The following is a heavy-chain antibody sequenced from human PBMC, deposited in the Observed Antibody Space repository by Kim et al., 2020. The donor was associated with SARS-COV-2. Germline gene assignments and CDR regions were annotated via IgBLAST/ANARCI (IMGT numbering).Heavy chain of an antibody. V-gene: IGHV3-66*01. Sequence: GGSLRLSCAASGFTVSNYYMNWVRQAPGKGLEWVSGISSGGSPFYSAAFVGGRSISCDNTDKTLYLLMNSRRSEDTAGYYYCRNSIPSCGGAICYWCY. CDR1: GFTVSNYY. CDR2: ISSGGSP. CDR3: CRNSIPSCGGAICYWCY. D-gene: IGHD2-21*01. J-gene: IGHJ2*01.